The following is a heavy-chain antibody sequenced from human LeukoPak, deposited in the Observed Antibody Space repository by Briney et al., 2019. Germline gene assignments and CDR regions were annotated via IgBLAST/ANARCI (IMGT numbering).Heavy chain of an antibody. CDR2: ISGNGGQT. CDR1: GFTFNNYA. CDR3: ARALQDTNYYFDY. Sequence: GGSLRLSCTASGFTFNNYAMNWVRQAPGKGLEWLSGISGNGGQTYYADSVKGRFTISRDNAKNSLYLQMNSLRAEDTAVYYCARALQDTNYYFDYWGQGTLVTVSS. D-gene: IGHD2-15*01. J-gene: IGHJ4*02. V-gene: IGHV3-23*01.